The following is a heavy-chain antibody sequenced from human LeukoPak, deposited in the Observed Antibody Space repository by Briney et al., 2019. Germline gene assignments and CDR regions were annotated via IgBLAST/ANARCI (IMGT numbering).Heavy chain of an antibody. CDR2: IYSGGSA. V-gene: IGHV3-66*01. CDR1: GFTVSSNY. Sequence: TGGSLRLSCVASGFTVSSNYMTWVRQAPGKGLEWVSVIYSGGSAYYADSVKGRFIISRDNSKNTLYLQMHSLRVEDTAVYYCGRDGGGAHDYWGQGTLVTVSS. J-gene: IGHJ4*02. CDR3: GRDGGGAHDY. D-gene: IGHD3-16*01.